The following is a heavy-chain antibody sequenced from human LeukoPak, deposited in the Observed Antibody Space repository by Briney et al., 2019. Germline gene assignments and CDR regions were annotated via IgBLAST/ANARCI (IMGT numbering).Heavy chain of an antibody. J-gene: IGHJ1*01. CDR1: GFTFSSYA. Sequence: GGSLRLSCAASGFTFSSYAMSWVRQAPGKGLEWVSAISGSGGSTYYADSVKGRFTISRDNSKNMLYLQMNSLRAEDTAVYYCAKGPSITMIVSYFHHWGQGTLVTVSS. CDR2: ISGSGGST. D-gene: IGHD3-22*01. CDR3: AKGPSITMIVSYFHH. V-gene: IGHV3-23*01.